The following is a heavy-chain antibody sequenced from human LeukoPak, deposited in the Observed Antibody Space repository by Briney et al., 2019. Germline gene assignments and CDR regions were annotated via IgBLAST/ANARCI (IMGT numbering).Heavy chain of an antibody. CDR2: ISGSGGST. CDR3: ATAGNYDSSGYYPRGFDY. D-gene: IGHD3-22*01. J-gene: IGHJ4*02. Sequence: GGSLRLSCAASGFTFSKYAMTWVRQAPGKGLEWVSAISGSGGSTYYADSVKGRFTISRDNSKNTLFLQMNSLRVEATAVYYCATAGNYDSSGYYPRGFDYWGPGALVTVSS. CDR1: GFTFSKYA. V-gene: IGHV3-23*01.